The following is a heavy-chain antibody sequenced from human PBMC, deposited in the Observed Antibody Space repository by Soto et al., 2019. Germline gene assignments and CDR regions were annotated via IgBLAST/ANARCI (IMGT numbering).Heavy chain of an antibody. CDR1: GSTFSSYA. D-gene: IGHD3-10*01. CDR3: ARGITMVRGTWFDP. Sequence: PGESLKISCAASGSTFSSYAMHWVRQAPGKGLEWVAVISYDGSNKYYADSVKGRFTISRDNSKNTLYLQMNSLRAEDTAVYYCARGITMVRGTWFDPWGQGTLVTVSS. J-gene: IGHJ5*02. V-gene: IGHV3-30-3*01. CDR2: ISYDGSNK.